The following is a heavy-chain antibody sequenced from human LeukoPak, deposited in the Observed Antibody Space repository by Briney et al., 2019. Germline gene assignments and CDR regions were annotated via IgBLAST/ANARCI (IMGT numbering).Heavy chain of an antibody. Sequence: PSETLSLTCTVSGGSISRSRDYWGWIRQPPGKGLEWIGSIYYSGSTYYNPSLKSRVTISVDTSKNQFSLKLSSVTAADTAVYYCARGPKVVRGVIILRWYFDLWGRGTLVTVSS. CDR2: IYYSGST. CDR1: GGSISRSRDY. D-gene: IGHD3-10*01. J-gene: IGHJ2*01. CDR3: ARGPKVVRGVIILRWYFDL. V-gene: IGHV4-39*07.